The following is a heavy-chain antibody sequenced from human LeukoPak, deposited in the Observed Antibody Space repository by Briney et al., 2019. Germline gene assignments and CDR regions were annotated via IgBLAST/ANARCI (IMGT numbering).Heavy chain of an antibody. CDR2: INPNSGNT. CDR3: ASYEGFSAFDI. Sequence: GASVKVSCKASGYTFTGYYMHWVRQAPGQGLEWMGWINPNSGNTGYAQKFQGRVTMTRNTSISTAYMELSSLRSEDTAVYYCASYEGFSAFDIWGQGTMVTVSS. V-gene: IGHV1-8*02. D-gene: IGHD3-16*01. J-gene: IGHJ3*02. CDR1: GYTFTGYY.